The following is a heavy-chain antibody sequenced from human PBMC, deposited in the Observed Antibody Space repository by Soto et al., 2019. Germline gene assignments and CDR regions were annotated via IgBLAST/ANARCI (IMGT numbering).Heavy chain of an antibody. CDR1: GFTFSSYG. J-gene: IGHJ6*02. CDR2: ISYDGSNK. V-gene: IGHV3-30*18. Sequence: GGSLRLSCAASGFTFSSYGMHWVRQAPGKGLEWVAVISYDGSNKYYADSVKGRFTISRDNSKNTLYLQMNSLRAEDTAVYYGANDHSSSWLYYYYGMDVWGQGTTVTVSS. CDR3: ANDHSSSWLYYYYGMDV. D-gene: IGHD6-13*01.